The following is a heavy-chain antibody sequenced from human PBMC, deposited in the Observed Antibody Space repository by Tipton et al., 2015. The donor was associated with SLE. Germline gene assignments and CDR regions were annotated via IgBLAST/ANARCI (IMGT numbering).Heavy chain of an antibody. J-gene: IGHJ3*02. D-gene: IGHD1-26*01. CDR1: GGSFSGYY. CDR3: ARGSGGHSGSYFGAFDI. Sequence: TLSLTCAVYGGSFSGYYWGWIRQPPGKGLEWIGEINHSGSTNYNPSLKSRVTISVDTSKNQFSLKLSSVTAADTAVYYCARGSGGHSGSYFGAFDIWGQGTMVTVSS. V-gene: IGHV4-34*01. CDR2: INHSGST.